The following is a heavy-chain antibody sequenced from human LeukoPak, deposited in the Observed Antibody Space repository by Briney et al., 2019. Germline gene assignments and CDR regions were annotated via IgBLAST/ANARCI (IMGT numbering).Heavy chain of an antibody. CDR3: AREAHIVVVPAARGWFDP. J-gene: IGHJ5*02. Sequence: GASVKVSCKASGYTFTSYGISWVRQAPGQGLEWMGWISAYNGNTNYAQKLQGRVTMTTDTSTSTAYMELRSLRSDDTAVYYCAREAHIVVVPAARGWFDPWGQGTLVTVSS. V-gene: IGHV1-18*01. CDR1: GYTFTSYG. D-gene: IGHD2-2*01. CDR2: ISAYNGNT.